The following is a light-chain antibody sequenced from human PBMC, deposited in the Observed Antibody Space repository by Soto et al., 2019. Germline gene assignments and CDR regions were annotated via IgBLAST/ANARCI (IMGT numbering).Light chain of an antibody. V-gene: IGKV3-15*01. Sequence: EIVMTQSPVTLSVSPGERSTLSCRASQIVSANLTWYQQRPGQAPRLLIYRASTRATGIPARFSGSGSGTEFALTISSLQAEDFAVYYCLQDKNWPRTFGQGTKVDI. J-gene: IGKJ1*01. CDR3: LQDKNWPRT. CDR1: QIVSAN. CDR2: RAS.